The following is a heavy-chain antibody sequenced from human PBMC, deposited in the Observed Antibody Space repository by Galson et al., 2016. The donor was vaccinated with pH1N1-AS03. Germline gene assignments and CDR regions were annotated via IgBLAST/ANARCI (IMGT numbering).Heavy chain of an antibody. CDR3: ARATGTAGGVDY. CDR2: IFARDPDT. D-gene: IGHD1-1*01. J-gene: IGHJ4*02. Sequence: QSGAEVKKPGEPLKISCKGSGYTFTNYWTAWVRQLPGKGLEWMGLIFARDPDTRHSPPFQGQVTISADKSINTAYLQWSSLKASDTAMYSCARATGTAGGVDYWGQGTLVSVSS. V-gene: IGHV5-51*01. CDR1: GYTFTNYW.